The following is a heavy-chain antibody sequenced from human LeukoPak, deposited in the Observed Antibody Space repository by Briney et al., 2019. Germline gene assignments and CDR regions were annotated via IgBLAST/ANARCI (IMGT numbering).Heavy chain of an antibody. CDR2: ISSTSSYI. CDR3: AREAGDIWTTHAFDI. J-gene: IGHJ3*02. V-gene: IGHV3-21*01. Sequence: GGSLRLSCAASGFTFSSYSMNWVRQAPGKGLEWVSSISSTSSYIFYTDSVKGRFTLSRDNAKNSLYLQMNSLRAEDTAVYYCAREAGDIWTTHAFDIWGQGTMVTVSS. D-gene: IGHD7-27*01. CDR1: GFTFSSYS.